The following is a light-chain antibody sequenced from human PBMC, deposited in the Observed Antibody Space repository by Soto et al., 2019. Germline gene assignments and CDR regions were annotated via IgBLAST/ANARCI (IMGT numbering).Light chain of an antibody. CDR1: QSGSSSH. Sequence: EIVFGQPLGTRSLYPGERATLSCRASQSGSSSHLALYQQKPGQAPRLPIYGATTRATGIPARFSGSGSGTEFTLTIPRLEPEDFAVYYCQHYVTSLTPFGQGTKV. CDR2: GAT. V-gene: IGKV3-20*01. CDR3: QHYVTSLTP. J-gene: IGKJ1*01.